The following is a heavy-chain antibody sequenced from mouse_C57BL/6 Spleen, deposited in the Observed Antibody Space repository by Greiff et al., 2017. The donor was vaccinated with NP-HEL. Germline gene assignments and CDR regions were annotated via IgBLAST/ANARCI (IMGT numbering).Heavy chain of an antibody. Sequence: EVQLQQSGPELVKPGASVKISCKASGYTFTDYYMNWVKQSHGKSLEWIGDINPNNGGTSYNQKFKGKATLTVDKSSSTAYMELRSLTSEDSAVYYGARHGYGSSYVGYFDVWGTGTTVTVSS. J-gene: IGHJ1*03. V-gene: IGHV1-26*01. CDR3: ARHGYGSSYVGYFDV. CDR2: INPNNGGT. D-gene: IGHD1-1*01. CDR1: GYTFTDYY.